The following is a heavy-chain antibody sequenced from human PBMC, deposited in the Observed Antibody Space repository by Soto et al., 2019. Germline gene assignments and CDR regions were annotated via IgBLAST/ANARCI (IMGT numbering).Heavy chain of an antibody. D-gene: IGHD2-2*02. CDR3: ARVPDIVVVPAAILTNYYYGMDV. CDR1: GGTFSSYA. Sequence: SVKVSCKASGGTFSSYAISWVRQAPGQGLEWIGGIIPIFGTANYAQKFQGRVTISAHESTSTAYMELSSLRSEDTAVYYCARVPDIVVVPAAILTNYYYGMDVWGQGTTVTVSS. V-gene: IGHV1-69*13. J-gene: IGHJ6*02. CDR2: IIPIFGTA.